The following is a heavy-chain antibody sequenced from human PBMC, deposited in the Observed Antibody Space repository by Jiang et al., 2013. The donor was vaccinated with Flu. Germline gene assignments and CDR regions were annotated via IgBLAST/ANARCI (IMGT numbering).Heavy chain of an antibody. CDR3: ARVRYYYDSSGPDDAFDI. D-gene: IGHD3-22*01. CDR1: GGTFSSYA. V-gene: IGHV1-69*01. Sequence: EVKKPGSSVKVSCKASGGTFSSYAISWVRQAPGQGLEWMGGIIPIFGIANYAQKFQGRVTITADESTSTAYMELSSLRSEDTAVYYCARVRYYYDSSGPDDAFDIWGQGTMVTVSS. CDR2: IIPIFGIA. J-gene: IGHJ3*02.